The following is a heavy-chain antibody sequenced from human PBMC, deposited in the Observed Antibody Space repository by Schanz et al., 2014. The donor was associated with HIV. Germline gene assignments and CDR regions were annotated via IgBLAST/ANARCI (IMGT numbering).Heavy chain of an antibody. CDR1: GGTFSSYA. V-gene: IGHV1-69*01. CDR2: IIPIFGTT. Sequence: QVWLVQSGAEVKKPGASVRVSCKASGGTFSSYAISWVRQAPGQGLEWMGGIIPIFGTTNYAQKFQGRVTIIADESTSTAYMELSGLRSADTAVYFCARAAFSSEYYYGMDVWGQGTTVTVSS. J-gene: IGHJ6*02. CDR3: ARAAFSSEYYYGMDV. D-gene: IGHD3-3*02.